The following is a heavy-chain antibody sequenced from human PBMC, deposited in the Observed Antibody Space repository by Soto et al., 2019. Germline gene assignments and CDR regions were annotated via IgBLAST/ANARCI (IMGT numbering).Heavy chain of an antibody. V-gene: IGHV3-23*01. J-gene: IGHJ4*02. CDR1: GFTFSSYA. CDR2: ISGSGGST. Sequence: PGGSLRLSCAASGFTFSSYAMSWVRQAPGKGLEWVSAISGSGGSTYYADSVKGRFTISRDNSKNTLFLQMNSLRAEDTAVYYCAKGLIRFEWLGCLGYWGQGTLVTVSS. CDR3: AKGLIRFEWLGCLGY. D-gene: IGHD6-19*01.